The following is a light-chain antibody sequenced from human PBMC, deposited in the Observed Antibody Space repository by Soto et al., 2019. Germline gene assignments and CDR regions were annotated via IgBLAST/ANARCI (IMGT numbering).Light chain of an antibody. CDR1: QSVSSY. Sequence: EIVLTQSLATLSLSPGERATLSCRASQSVSSYLAWYQQKPGQAPRLLIYDASNRATGIPARFSGSGSGTDFTLTISSLEPEDFAVYYCQQRSNWRRTFGQGTKLEIK. V-gene: IGKV3-11*01. CDR3: QQRSNWRRT. J-gene: IGKJ2*02. CDR2: DAS.